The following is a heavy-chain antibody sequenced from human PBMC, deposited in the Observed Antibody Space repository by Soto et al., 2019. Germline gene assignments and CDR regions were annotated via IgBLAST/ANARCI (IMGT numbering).Heavy chain of an antibody. CDR3: ARGQGYCSGGICYYYYYGMDA. CDR1: GGTFSSDA. V-gene: IGHV1-69*13. CDR2: IIPTSGTA. D-gene: IGHD2-15*01. Sequence: SVKVSCKASGGTFSSDAFSWVRQAPGQGLEWMGGIIPTSGTANYAQKFQGRATITADESTSTAYMELSSLTSEDTAVYFCARGQGYCSGGICYYYYYGMDAWGQGTTVTVS. J-gene: IGHJ6*02.